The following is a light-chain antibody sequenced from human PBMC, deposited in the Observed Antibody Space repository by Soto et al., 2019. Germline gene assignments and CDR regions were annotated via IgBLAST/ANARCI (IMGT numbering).Light chain of an antibody. V-gene: IGKV3-20*01. CDR2: GAS. J-gene: IGKJ1*01. CDR1: QSVSSSY. Sequence: EIVLTQSPGTLSLSPGERATLSCRASQSVSSSYLAWYQQRPGQAPRLLIYGASSRATCIPDRFSGSGSGTDFTLTISRLETEDFAVYYCQQYGSSPRTFGQGTKVEIK. CDR3: QQYGSSPRT.